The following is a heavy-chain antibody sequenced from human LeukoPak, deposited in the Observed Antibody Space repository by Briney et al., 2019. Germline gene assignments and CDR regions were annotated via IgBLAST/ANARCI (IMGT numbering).Heavy chain of an antibody. V-gene: IGHV3-30-3*01. CDR2: ISYDGSNK. CDR1: GFTFSSYA. D-gene: IGHD6-13*01. J-gene: IGHJ4*02. Sequence: PGGSLRLSCAASGFTFSSYAMHWVRQAPGKGLEWVAVISYDGSNKYYADPVKGRFTISRDNSKNTLYLQMNSLRAEDTAVYYCARDTSGGYSFDYWGQGTLVTVSS. CDR3: ARDTSGGYSFDY.